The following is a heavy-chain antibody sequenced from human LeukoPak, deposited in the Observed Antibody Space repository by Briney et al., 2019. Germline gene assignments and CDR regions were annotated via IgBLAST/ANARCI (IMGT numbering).Heavy chain of an antibody. J-gene: IGHJ6*03. CDR3: ARVHVYSSSLGYYYMDV. CDR2: IYTSGST. D-gene: IGHD6-13*01. CDR1: GGSISSGSYY. Sequence: PSETLSLTCTVSGGSISSGSYYWSWIRQPAGKGLEWIGRIYTSGSTNYNPSLKSRVTISVDTSKNQFSLKLSSVTAADTAVYYCARVHVYSSSLGYYYMDVWGKGTTVTVSS. V-gene: IGHV4-61*02.